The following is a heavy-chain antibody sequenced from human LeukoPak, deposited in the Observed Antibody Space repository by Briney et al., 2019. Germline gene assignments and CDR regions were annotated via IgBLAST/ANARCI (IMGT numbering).Heavy chain of an antibody. CDR1: GGSFSGYY. J-gene: IGHJ6*02. V-gene: IGHV4-34*01. CDR3: ARDAPVGAEREGYYSMDV. Sequence: PSETLSLTCAVYGGSFSGYYWSWIRQPPGKGLEWLGEINHSGSTNYNPSLKSRVTISVDTSKKQFSLKLSAVTAADTAVYYCARDAPVGAEREGYYSMDVWGQGTTVTVSS. CDR2: INHSGST. D-gene: IGHD1-26*01.